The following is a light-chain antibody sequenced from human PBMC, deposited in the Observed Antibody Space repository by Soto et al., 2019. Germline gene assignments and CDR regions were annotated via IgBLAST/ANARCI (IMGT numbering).Light chain of an antibody. V-gene: IGKV3-20*01. J-gene: IGKJ4*01. Sequence: EIVLTQSPGTLSLSPGERATLSCRASQSVSSNYLAWYQQKPGQAPRLLIYGTSSRATGIPDRFSGSGSGTDFTLTISRLEPEGFAVYYCQQYGSSPLLTFGGGTKVEI. CDR1: QSVSSNY. CDR2: GTS. CDR3: QQYGSSPLLT.